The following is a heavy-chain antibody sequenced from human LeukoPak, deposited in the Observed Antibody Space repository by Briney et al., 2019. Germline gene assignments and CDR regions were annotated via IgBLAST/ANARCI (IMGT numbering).Heavy chain of an antibody. J-gene: IGHJ4*01. Sequence: TGGSLRLSCEASGFSFRSYIMNWVRQAPGKGLEWVSSIASSSGERFYADSVKGRFTISRDDAKKSLYLEMNSLRVEDTAVYYCGRDGGSTVAIDYWGHGTLVTVSS. V-gene: IGHV3-21*01. CDR3: GRDGGSTVAIDY. D-gene: IGHD4-23*01. CDR1: GFSFRSYI. CDR2: IASSSGER.